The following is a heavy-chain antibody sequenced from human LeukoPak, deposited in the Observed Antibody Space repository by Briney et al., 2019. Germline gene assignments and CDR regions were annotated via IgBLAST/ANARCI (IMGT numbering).Heavy chain of an antibody. Sequence: GKSLRLSCAASGFTFSSYGMHWVRQAPGKGLEWVAVISYDGSDKWYADSVKGRFTVSRDNSKNTLSLQMNSLRDEDTAVYYCAKGSGYCTGGSCWRLWGQGTPVTVSS. CDR3: AKGSGYCTGGSCWRL. J-gene: IGHJ1*01. D-gene: IGHD2-15*01. CDR2: ISYDGSDK. CDR1: GFTFSSYG. V-gene: IGHV3-30*18.